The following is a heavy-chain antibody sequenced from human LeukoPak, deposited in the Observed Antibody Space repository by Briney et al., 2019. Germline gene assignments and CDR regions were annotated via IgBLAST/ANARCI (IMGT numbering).Heavy chain of an antibody. V-gene: IGHV3-7*01. CDR1: GFTFSSYW. CDR2: IKQDGSEK. D-gene: IGHD3-10*01. J-gene: IGHJ3*02. Sequence: GGSLRLSCAASGFTFSSYWMSWVSQAPGKGLEWVANIKQDGSEKYYVDSVKGRFTISRDNAKNSLYLQMNSLRAEDTAVYYCARDLGPHLLWFGESYDAFDIWGQGTMVTVSS. CDR3: ARDLGPHLLWFGESYDAFDI.